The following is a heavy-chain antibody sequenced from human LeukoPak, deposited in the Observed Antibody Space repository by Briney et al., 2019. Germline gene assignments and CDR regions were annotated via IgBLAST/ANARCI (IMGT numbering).Heavy chain of an antibody. D-gene: IGHD3-22*01. CDR3: ARGYYDSSGAGSL. V-gene: IGHV3-21*01. J-gene: IGHJ4*02. CDR2: IYSSDSYI. Sequence: GGSLRLSCAASGFTFSSYVMNWVRQAPGKGLEWVSSIYSSDSYIYYADSVKGRFTISRDNAKNSLYLQMNSLRAEDTAVYYCARGYYDSSGAGSLWGQGTLVTVSS. CDR1: GFTFSSYV.